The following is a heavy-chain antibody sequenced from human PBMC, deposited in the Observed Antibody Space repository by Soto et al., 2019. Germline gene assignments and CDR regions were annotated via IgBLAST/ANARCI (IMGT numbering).Heavy chain of an antibody. CDR1: GFTFSSYS. J-gene: IGHJ3*02. V-gene: IGHV3-21*01. D-gene: IGHD3-10*01. Sequence: GGSLRLSCAASGFTFSSYSMNWVRQAPGKGLEWVSSISSSSSYIYYADSVKGRFTISRDNAKNSLYLQMNSLRAEDTAVYYCARDLDPILLWFEKSTIDAFDIWGQGTMVTVSS. CDR2: ISSSSSYI. CDR3: ARDLDPILLWFEKSTIDAFDI.